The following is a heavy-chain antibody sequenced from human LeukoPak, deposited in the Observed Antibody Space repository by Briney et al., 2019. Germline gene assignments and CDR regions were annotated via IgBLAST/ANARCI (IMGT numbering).Heavy chain of an antibody. CDR3: ARHGTVSSGSYFDY. J-gene: IGHJ4*02. CDR1: GGSVTSYY. CDR2: IHYSGSN. D-gene: IGHD1-26*01. Sequence: SETLSLTCSVSGGSVTSYYWSWIRQPPGKGLEWIGHIHYSGSNNYNPSLKSRVTMFVDKSKNQISLRLSSVTAADTAVYYCARHGTVSSGSYFDYWGQVTQVTLS. V-gene: IGHV4-59*08.